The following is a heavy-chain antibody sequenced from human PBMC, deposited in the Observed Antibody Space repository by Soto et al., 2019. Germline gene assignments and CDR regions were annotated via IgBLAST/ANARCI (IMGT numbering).Heavy chain of an antibody. Sequence: ASVKVSCKASGYTFTSYGISWVRQAPGQGLEWMGWISAYNGNTNYAQKLQGRVTMTTDTSTSTAYMELRSLRSDDTAVYYCARGGGSRSYYPDYYYYYYMDVWGKGTTVTVSS. V-gene: IGHV1-18*01. CDR2: ISAYNGNT. CDR1: GYTFTSYG. CDR3: ARGGGSRSYYPDYYYYYYMDV. D-gene: IGHD3-10*01. J-gene: IGHJ6*03.